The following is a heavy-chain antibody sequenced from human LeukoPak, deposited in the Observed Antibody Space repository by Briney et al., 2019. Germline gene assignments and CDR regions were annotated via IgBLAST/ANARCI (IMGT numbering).Heavy chain of an antibody. Sequence: GGSLRLSCAASGFMFSTYSMNWVRQAPGEGLEWVSSISSSSSYIYYADSVKGRFTISRDNAQNSLYLQMDSLRVEDTAVYYCARVRKVGASAVVPVDYWGQGTLVTVS. CDR3: ARVRKVGASAVVPVDY. V-gene: IGHV3-21*01. CDR2: ISSSSSYI. D-gene: IGHD1-26*01. CDR1: GFMFSTYS. J-gene: IGHJ4*02.